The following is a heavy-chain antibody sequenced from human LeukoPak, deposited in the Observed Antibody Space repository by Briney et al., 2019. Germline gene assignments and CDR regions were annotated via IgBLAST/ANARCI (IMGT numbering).Heavy chain of an antibody. Sequence: GASVKVSCKASGYTFNSYGITWVRQAAGQGLEWMGWMDSDITSTGYAPKFQGRIIMTRNASINTAFLELTGLKSEDTAFYYCARGGYYFDYWGQGTLVTVSS. CDR3: ARGGYYFDY. V-gene: IGHV1-8*01. CDR2: MDSDITST. J-gene: IGHJ4*02. CDR1: GYTFNSYG.